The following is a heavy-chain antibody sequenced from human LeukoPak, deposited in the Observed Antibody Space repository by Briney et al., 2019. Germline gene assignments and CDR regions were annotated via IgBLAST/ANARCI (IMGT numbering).Heavy chain of an antibody. V-gene: IGHV4-39*01. CDR2: IYYSGST. Sequence: KPSETLFLTCTVSGGSISSSSYYWGWIRQPPGKGLEWIGSIYYSGSTYYNPSLKSRVTISVDTSKNQFSLKLSSVTAADTAVYYCARVPGYSSGWSAGTFDYWGQGTLVTVSS. D-gene: IGHD6-19*01. CDR1: GGSISSSSYY. CDR3: ARVPGYSSGWSAGTFDY. J-gene: IGHJ4*02.